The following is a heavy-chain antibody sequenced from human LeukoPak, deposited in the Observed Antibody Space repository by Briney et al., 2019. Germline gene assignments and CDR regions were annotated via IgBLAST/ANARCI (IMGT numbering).Heavy chain of an antibody. J-gene: IGHJ6*03. CDR3: ARDRTAEAGNDYYMGV. Sequence: GGSLRLSCAASGFTFDDYTMHWVRQPPGKGLDWISLITWDGGTTYYADSVRGRFTISRDNSKNSLFLRMNSLRPEDTALYYCARDRTAEAGNDYYMGVWGNGTTVIVSS. CDR2: ITWDGGTT. CDR1: GFTFDDYT. V-gene: IGHV3-43*01. D-gene: IGHD6-13*01.